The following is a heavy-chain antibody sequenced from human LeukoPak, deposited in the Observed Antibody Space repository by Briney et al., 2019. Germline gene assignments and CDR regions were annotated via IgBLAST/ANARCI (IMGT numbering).Heavy chain of an antibody. CDR1: GFTFSNYA. CDR2: ISGSGGST. Sequence: PGGSLRLSCAGSGFTFSNYAMRWVRQVPGKGLEWVSAISGSGGSTYYADSVKGRFTISRDNSISTVYLQLNSLRVEDTAIYYCAKGQRANGDYFYFESWGQGILVTVSS. CDR3: AKGQRANGDYFYFES. V-gene: IGHV3-23*01. J-gene: IGHJ4*02. D-gene: IGHD4-17*01.